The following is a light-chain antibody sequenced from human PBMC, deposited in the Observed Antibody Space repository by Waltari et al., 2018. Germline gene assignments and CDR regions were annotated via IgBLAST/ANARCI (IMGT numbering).Light chain of an antibody. V-gene: IGLV6-57*03. CDR2: EDD. CDR1: SGSIARKH. J-gene: IGLJ2*01. CDR3: QSYDASVI. Sequence: FMLTQPHSVSESPGKTVSISCTRCSGSIARKHVQWYQQRPGSAPTIVIYEDDQRPSGVPDRFSGSIDSSSNSASLTISGLETEDEADYYCQSYDASVIFGGGTRLTVL.